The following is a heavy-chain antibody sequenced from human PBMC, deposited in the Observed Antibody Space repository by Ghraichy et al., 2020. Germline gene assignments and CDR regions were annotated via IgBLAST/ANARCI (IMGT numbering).Heavy chain of an antibody. J-gene: IGHJ4*02. Sequence: GSLRLSCAASGFTFSNYAMHWVRQAPGKGLEWVAFTSNDGSNKYYEDSVRGRFTISRDNSNNTLYPQMNILRAEDTALYYCAKGDTDFFGGFDYWGQGTLVTVSS. D-gene: IGHD3-16*01. CDR2: TSNDGSNK. CDR3: AKGDTDFFGGFDY. CDR1: GFTFSNYA. V-gene: IGHV3-30*18.